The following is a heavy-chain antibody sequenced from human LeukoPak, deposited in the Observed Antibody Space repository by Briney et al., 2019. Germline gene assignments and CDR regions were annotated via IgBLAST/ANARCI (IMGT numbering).Heavy chain of an antibody. J-gene: IGHJ4*02. CDR2: IDPSDSYT. V-gene: IGHV5-10-1*01. CDR3: ARQGTMVRSFGY. Sequence: GESLKISCQGSGSPFTSYWISWVRQLPGKGLEWMGRIDPSDSYTNYSPSFQGHVTISADKSISTAYLQWSSLKASDTAMYYCARQGTMVRSFGYWGQGTLVTVSS. D-gene: IGHD3-10*01. CDR1: GSPFTSYW.